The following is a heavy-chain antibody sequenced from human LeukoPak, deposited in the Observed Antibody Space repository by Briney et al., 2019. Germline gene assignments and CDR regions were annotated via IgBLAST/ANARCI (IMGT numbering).Heavy chain of an antibody. CDR1: GGSFSGYY. CDR2: ISHSGST. J-gene: IGHJ5*02. D-gene: IGHD3-3*01. V-gene: IGHV4-34*01. CDR3: AGAYIVVVPAARYYDFWSGYEP. Sequence: PSETLSLTCAVYGGSFSGYYWSWIRQPPGKGLEWIGEISHSGSTNYNPSLKSRVTISVDTSKNQFSLKLSSVTAADTAVYYCAGAYIVVVPAARYYDFWSGYEPWGQGTLVTVSS.